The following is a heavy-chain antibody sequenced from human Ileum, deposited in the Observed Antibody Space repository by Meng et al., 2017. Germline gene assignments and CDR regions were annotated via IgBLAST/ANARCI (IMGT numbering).Heavy chain of an antibody. V-gene: IGHV3-21*04. D-gene: IGHD2-15*01. CDR3: ARHLGYCSGGSCHQ. J-gene: IGHJ4*02. CDR2: ISSGSDYV. Sequence: EVQLVESGGGLVKPGGSLRLSRAASGFPFSSHSLNWIRQAPGKSLEWVSFISSGSDYVYYGDSVRGRFTVSRDNAKNALYLQMDSLRVEDTALYFCARHLGYCSGGSCHQWGQGTLVTVSS. CDR1: GFPFSSHS.